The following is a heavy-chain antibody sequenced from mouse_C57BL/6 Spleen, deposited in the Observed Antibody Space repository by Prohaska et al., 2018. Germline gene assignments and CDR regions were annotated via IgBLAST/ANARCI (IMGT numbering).Heavy chain of an antibody. CDR2: INPNNGGT. D-gene: IGHD1-1*01. CDR1: GYTFTDYN. CDR3: ARYYYGSPLAMDY. Sequence: EVQLQQSGPELVKSGASVKMSCKASGYTFTDYNMHWVKQSHGKSLEWIGYINPNNGGTSYNQKFKGKATLTVNKSSSTAYMELRSLTSEDSAVYYCARYYYGSPLAMDYWGQGTSVTVSS. J-gene: IGHJ4*01. V-gene: IGHV1-22*01.